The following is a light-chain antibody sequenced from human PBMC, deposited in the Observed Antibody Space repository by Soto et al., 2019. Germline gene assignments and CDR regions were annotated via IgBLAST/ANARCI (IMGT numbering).Light chain of an antibody. CDR3: QQYYSFPRT. J-gene: IGKJ1*01. Sequence: DIQMTQSPSTLSASVGDRVTITCRASQSLSGWLAWYQQTPGKAPKLLISDAFRLESGVPSRFSGSGSGTDFTLTISCLQSEDFATYYCQQYYSFPRTFGQGTKVDIK. CDR1: QSLSGW. CDR2: DAF. V-gene: IGKV1-5*01.